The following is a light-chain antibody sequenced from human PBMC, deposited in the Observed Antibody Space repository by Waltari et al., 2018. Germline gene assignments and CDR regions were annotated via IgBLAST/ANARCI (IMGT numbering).Light chain of an antibody. J-gene: IGLJ2*01. V-gene: IGLV2-11*01. CDR1: SSDVGGYNY. CDR3: CSYAGSYTFV. CDR2: DVN. Sequence: QSALTQPRSVSGSPGQSVTISCTGTSSDVGGYNYVSWYQQHPGKAPKFMIYDVNNRPSGVPDRVSGSKSGNTASLTISGLQAEDEADYYCCSYAGSYTFVFGGGTKLTVL.